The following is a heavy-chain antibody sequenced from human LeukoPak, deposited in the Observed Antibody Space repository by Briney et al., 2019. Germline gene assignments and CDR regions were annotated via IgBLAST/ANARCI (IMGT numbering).Heavy chain of an antibody. CDR2: ITTSDGNT. Sequence: GGSLRLSCAASGFTFSSYTMSWVRQAPGKGLEWVSTITTSDGNTYYADSVKGRFTISRDNSKNTLHLQMNSLRAEDTAVYYCAKDRYYYDSSGWNGWGQGTLVTVSS. CDR1: GFTFSSYT. D-gene: IGHD3-22*01. J-gene: IGHJ4*02. CDR3: AKDRYYYDSSGWNG. V-gene: IGHV3-23*01.